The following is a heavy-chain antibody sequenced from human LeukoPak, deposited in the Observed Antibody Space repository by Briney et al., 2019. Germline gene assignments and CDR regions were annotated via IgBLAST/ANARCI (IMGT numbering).Heavy chain of an antibody. J-gene: IGHJ4*02. V-gene: IGHV1-69*13. CDR1: GGTFSNYG. D-gene: IGHD2-2*01. CDR2: IIAIFGTP. Sequence: SVKVSCKTSGGTFSNYGISWVRQAPGQGLEWMGGIIAIFGTPVYAQKFQGRVTFSADESTSTAYMELRGLRYEDTAMYYCAREAADSVLVPGAPECWGQGSLVTVSS. CDR3: AREAADSVLVPGAPEC.